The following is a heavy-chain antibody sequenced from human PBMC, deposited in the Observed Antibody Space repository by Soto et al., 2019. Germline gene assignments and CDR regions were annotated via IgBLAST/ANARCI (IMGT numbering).Heavy chain of an antibody. Sequence: EVQLVESGGGLVQPGGSLRLSCAASGFTVSSNYMSWVRQAPGKGLEWVSVIYSGGSTYYADSVKGRFNISRDNSKNTLYLQMNSLRAEDTAVYYCARATYYDILTGYYSHYYYMDVWGKGTTVTVSS. D-gene: IGHD3-9*01. V-gene: IGHV3-66*01. CDR3: ARATYYDILTGYYSHYYYMDV. CDR2: IYSGGST. J-gene: IGHJ6*03. CDR1: GFTVSSNY.